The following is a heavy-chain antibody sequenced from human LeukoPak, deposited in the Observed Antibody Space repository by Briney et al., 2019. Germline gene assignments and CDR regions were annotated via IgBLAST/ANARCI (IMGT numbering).Heavy chain of an antibody. V-gene: IGHV4-59*01. J-gene: IGHJ4*02. Sequence: PSETLSVTCTGSGDSISSYYWSWIRQPPGKGLEWIGYIYYSGSTNYNPSLKSRVTISVDTSKNQFSLKLSSVTAADTAVYYCARSYGSGTLDYWGQGTLVTVSS. D-gene: IGHD3-10*01. CDR3: ARSYGSGTLDY. CDR1: GDSISSYY. CDR2: IYYSGST.